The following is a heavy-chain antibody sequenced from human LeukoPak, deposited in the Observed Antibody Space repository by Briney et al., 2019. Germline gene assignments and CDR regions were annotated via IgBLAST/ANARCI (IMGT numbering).Heavy chain of an antibody. CDR2: INSDGSST. V-gene: IGHV3-74*01. Sequence: GGSLRLSCAASGFTFSSYWMHWVRQAPGKRLVWVSRINSDGSSTSYADSVKGRFTISRDNAKNTLYLQMNSLRAEDTAVYYCARARYYGSGSYQYYFDYWGQGTLVTVSS. D-gene: IGHD3-10*01. J-gene: IGHJ4*02. CDR3: ARARYYGSGSYQYYFDY. CDR1: GFTFSSYW.